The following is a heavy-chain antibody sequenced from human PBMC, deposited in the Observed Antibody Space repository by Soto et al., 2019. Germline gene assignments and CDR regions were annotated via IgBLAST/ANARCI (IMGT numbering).Heavy chain of an antibody. Sequence: QVQLVQSGAEVKKPGASVKVSCKASGYTFTSYGISWVRQAPGQGLEWMGWISAYNGNTNYAQKLQGRVTMTTDTSTSTVYMELRSLRSDDTAVYYCARDIGGYSVLYYYGMDVWGQGTTVTVSS. CDR1: GYTFTSYG. J-gene: IGHJ6*02. CDR3: ARDIGGYSVLYYYGMDV. V-gene: IGHV1-18*01. CDR2: ISAYNGNT. D-gene: IGHD1-26*01.